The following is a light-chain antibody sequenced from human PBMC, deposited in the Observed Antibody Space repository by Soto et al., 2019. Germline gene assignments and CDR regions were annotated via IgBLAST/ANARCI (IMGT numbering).Light chain of an antibody. J-gene: IGLJ1*01. CDR2: EVT. Sequence: QSALTQPPSASASPGQSVTISFTGTSSDVGGYDYVSWYQHNPGKAPKLMIYEVTKRPSGVPDRFSGSKSGNTASLTVSGLLPEDEADYYCASYAGGNQVFGTGTKVTVL. CDR3: ASYAGGNQV. V-gene: IGLV2-8*01. CDR1: SSDVGGYDY.